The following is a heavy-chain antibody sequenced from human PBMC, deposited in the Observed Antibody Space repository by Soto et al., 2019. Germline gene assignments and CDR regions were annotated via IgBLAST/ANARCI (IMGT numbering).Heavy chain of an antibody. Sequence: QVQLVESGGGVVQPGRSLRLSCAASGFTFSSYGMHWVRQAPGKGLEWVAVIWYDGSNKYYADSVKGRFTISRDNSKNTLYLQMNSLRAEDTAVYYCARRFIAAAGTRNYYYYMDVWGKGTTVTVSS. CDR3: ARRFIAAAGTRNYYYYMDV. CDR2: IWYDGSNK. J-gene: IGHJ6*03. V-gene: IGHV3-33*01. CDR1: GFTFSSYG. D-gene: IGHD6-13*01.